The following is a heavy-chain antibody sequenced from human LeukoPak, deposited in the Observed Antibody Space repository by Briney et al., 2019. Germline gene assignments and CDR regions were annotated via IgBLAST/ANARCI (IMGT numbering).Heavy chain of an antibody. CDR1: GFTFSSYG. J-gene: IGHJ4*01. CDR3: AKGFAYYYDSSGSQIDY. D-gene: IGHD3-22*01. V-gene: IGHV3-30*18. CDR2: LSYDGSNK. Sequence: GRSLRLSCAVSGFTFSSYGMHWVRQAPGKGLEWVAVLSYDGSNKYYADSVKGRFTISRDNSKNTLYLQMNSLRAEDTAVYYCAKGFAYYYDSSGSQIDYWGQGTLVTASS.